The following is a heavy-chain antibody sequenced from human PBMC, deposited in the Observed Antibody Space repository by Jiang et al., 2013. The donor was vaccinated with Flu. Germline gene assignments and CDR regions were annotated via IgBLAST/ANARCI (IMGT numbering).Heavy chain of an antibody. D-gene: IGHD3-10*01. Sequence: GGGLVQPGRSLSLACIGSGFAFGDYGLNWFRQAPGKGLEWVGFIGSKLYGARREYAASVRGRFTISRDDSKSVAYLHMNSLKTEDTALYYCSRDLVRDVIIIPSGYCDYWGQGALVTVSS. CDR2: IGSKLYGARR. CDR1: GFAFGDYG. V-gene: IGHV3-49*03. CDR3: SRDLVRDVIIIPSGYCDY. J-gene: IGHJ4*02.